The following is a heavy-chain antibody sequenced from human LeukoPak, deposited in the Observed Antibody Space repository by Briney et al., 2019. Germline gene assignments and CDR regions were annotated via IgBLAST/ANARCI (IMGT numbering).Heavy chain of an antibody. D-gene: IGHD6-19*01. Sequence: GGSLRLSCAASGFTFDGYAMHWVRQAPGKGLEWVSGISWNSGSIGYADSVKGRFTISRDNAKNSLYLQMNSLRAEDTALYYCAKDISSGHTRSYYYYGMDVWGQGTTVTVSS. CDR1: GFTFDGYA. CDR3: AKDISSGHTRSYYYYGMDV. V-gene: IGHV3-9*01. CDR2: ISWNSGSI. J-gene: IGHJ6*02.